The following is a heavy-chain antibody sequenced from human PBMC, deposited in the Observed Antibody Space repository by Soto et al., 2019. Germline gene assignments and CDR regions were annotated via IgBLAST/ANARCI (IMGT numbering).Heavy chain of an antibody. J-gene: IGHJ4*02. CDR2: IIPIFGTA. Sequence: QVQLVQSGAEVKKPGSSVKVSCKASGGTFSSYAISWVRQAPGXXLEWMGGIIPIFGTANYAQKFQGRVTITADESTSTAYMELSSLRSEDTAVYXXXRXXXXXYSGEQNWGQGTLVTVSS. CDR1: GGTFSSYA. D-gene: IGHD3-10*01. V-gene: IGHV1-69*01. CDR3: XRXXXXXYSGEQN.